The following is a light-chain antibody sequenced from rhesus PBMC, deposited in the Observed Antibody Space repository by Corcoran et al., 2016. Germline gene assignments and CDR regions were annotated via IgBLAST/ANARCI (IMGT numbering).Light chain of an antibody. V-gene: IGKV1-28*02. Sequence: DIQMTQSPSSLSASVGDTVTIPCRASQDIRSYLNWFQQKPGKAPRPLLYGATALKNGVPSRFSGSGSGTDFTLTISSLQPEDLATYYCQQFKDYPLTFGGGTKVEIK. CDR2: GAT. CDR1: QDIRSY. J-gene: IGKJ4*01. CDR3: QQFKDYPLT.